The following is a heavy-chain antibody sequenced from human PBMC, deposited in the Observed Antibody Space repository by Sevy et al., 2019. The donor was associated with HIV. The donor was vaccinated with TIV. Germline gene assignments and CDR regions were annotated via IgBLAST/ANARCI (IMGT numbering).Heavy chain of an antibody. CDR1: GGSISSGSYY. V-gene: IGHV4-61*02. CDR3: ASGRDSSGWDHYYYYAMDV. D-gene: IGHD6-19*01. Sequence: SETLSLTCTVSGGSISSGSYYWSWIRQSAGKGLEWIGRLYINGNTNYNPSLKSRVTMSVDTSKNQFSLKLSAVTAADTAVYYCASGRDSSGWDHYYYYAMDVWGQGTTVTVSS. CDR2: LYINGNT. J-gene: IGHJ6*02.